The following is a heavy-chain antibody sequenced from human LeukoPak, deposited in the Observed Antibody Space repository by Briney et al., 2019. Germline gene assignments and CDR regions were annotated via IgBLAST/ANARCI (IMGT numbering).Heavy chain of an antibody. CDR3: VRWGSGNYYRYFDY. V-gene: IGHV3-7*01. CDR2: IKYDGSGK. D-gene: IGHD3-10*01. CDR1: GFTFSSHW. J-gene: IGHJ4*02. Sequence: GSLRLSCAASGFTFSSHWMTWVRQAPGKGLEWVANIKYDGSGKYYVDSVKGRFTISRDNAKNSLYLQMNSLRAEDAAVYYCVRWGSGNYYRYFDYWGQGTQVTVSS.